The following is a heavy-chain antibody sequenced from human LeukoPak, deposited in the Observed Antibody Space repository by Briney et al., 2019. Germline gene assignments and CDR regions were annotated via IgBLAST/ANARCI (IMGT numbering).Heavy chain of an antibody. J-gene: IGHJ4*02. CDR2: FSGSGGST. CDR3: AKDVGYDILTGYYSYASDY. D-gene: IGHD3-9*01. Sequence: AGGPLRLSCAASGFTFGSYAMSWVRQATGPGLHWVSAFSGSGGSTYYADSVKGRFTISRDNSKNTLYLQMNSLRAEDTAVYYCAKDVGYDILTGYYSYASDYWGQGTLVTVSS. V-gene: IGHV3-23*01. CDR1: GFTFGSYA.